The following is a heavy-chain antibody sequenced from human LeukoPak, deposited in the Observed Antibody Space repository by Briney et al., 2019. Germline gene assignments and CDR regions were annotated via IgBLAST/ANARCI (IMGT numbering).Heavy chain of an antibody. V-gene: IGHV1-8*01. CDR3: TRNRGLQLREGYDDS. D-gene: IGHD4-11*01. CDR2: MNPNNGHT. CDR1: GYTFTSYD. J-gene: IGHJ4*02. Sequence: ASVKVSCKASGYTFTSYDINWVRQATGQGLEWMGWMNPNNGHTGYAQKFQGRVTMTRNTSISTAYMELSSLRSEDTAVYYCTRNRGLQLREGYDDSWGQGTLVTVSS.